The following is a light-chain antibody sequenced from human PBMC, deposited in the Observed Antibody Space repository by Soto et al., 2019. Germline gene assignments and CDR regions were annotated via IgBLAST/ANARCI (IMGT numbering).Light chain of an antibody. CDR2: DAS. CDR1: QDISNY. V-gene: IGKV1-33*01. CDR3: XXXDXLGGLT. J-gene: IGKJ4*01. Sequence: DIQMTQSPSSLSASVGDRVTITCQASQDISNYLNWYQQKPGKAPKLLIYDASNLETGVPSRFSGSGSGTDFTFTISSLQPEDIXXXXXXXXDXLGGLTFGGGTKVEIK.